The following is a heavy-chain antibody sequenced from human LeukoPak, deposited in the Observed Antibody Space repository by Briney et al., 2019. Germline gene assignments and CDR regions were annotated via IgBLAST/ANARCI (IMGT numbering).Heavy chain of an antibody. CDR2: IFHSGST. D-gene: IGHD1-26*01. Sequence: SETLSLTCTISGASISSGGYYWKWIRQPPGKGLEWIGDIFHSGSTYYNPSLKRRVTIVVDRSKNQFSLKMTSVTAADTAVYYCAFSEWELLGWGQGTLVTVSS. CDR1: GASISSGGYY. CDR3: AFSEWELLG. V-gene: IGHV4-30-2*01. J-gene: IGHJ4*02.